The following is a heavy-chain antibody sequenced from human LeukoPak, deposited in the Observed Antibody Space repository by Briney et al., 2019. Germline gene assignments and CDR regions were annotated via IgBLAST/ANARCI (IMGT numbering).Heavy chain of an antibody. V-gene: IGHV3-23*01. CDR2: LCGSGGST. CDR1: WFTLSSYA. D-gene: IGHD2-2*01. J-gene: IGHJ5*02. Sequence: GGALRLSCAASWFTLSSYAMRWVRPAPGEGVGWVSTLCGSGGSTYYADSVKGRFTISRDNSKNTLYLQMNSLRAEDTAVYYCAKDKYCSSTSCYGNWFDPWGQGTLVTVSS. CDR3: AKDKYCSSTSCYGNWFDP.